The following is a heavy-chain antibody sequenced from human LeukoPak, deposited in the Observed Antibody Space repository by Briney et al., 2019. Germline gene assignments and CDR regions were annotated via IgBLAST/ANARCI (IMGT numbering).Heavy chain of an antibody. CDR2: IYYSGST. CDR1: GGSISSSSYY. J-gene: IGHJ4*02. D-gene: IGHD2-15*01. CDR3: ARYSVAATYLDY. V-gene: IGHV4-39*07. Sequence: SETLSLTCTVSGGSISSSSYYWGWIRQPPGKGLEWIGSIYYSGSTYYNPSLKSRVTISVDTSKNQFSLKLSSVTAADTAVYYCARYSVAATYLDYWGQGTLVTVSS.